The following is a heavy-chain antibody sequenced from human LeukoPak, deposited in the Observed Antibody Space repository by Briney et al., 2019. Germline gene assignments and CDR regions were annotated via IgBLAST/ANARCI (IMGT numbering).Heavy chain of an antibody. CDR1: GYTFTSYG. Sequence: ASVKVSCKASGYTFTSYGISWVRQAPGQGLEWMGWINPNSGGTNYAQKFQGRVTMTRDTSISTAYMELSRLRSDDTAVYYCASSTMVRGMDVWGQGTTVTVSS. CDR2: INPNSGGT. D-gene: IGHD3-10*01. V-gene: IGHV1-2*02. J-gene: IGHJ6*02. CDR3: ASSTMVRGMDV.